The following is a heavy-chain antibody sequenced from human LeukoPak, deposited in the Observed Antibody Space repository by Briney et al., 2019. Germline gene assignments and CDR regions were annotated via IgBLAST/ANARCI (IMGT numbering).Heavy chain of an antibody. CDR1: GGSLTDYY. J-gene: IGHJ4*02. Sequence: PSETLSLTCAISGGSLTDYYWSWIRQPPGKGLEWIGDINDSGSTNSSPSLKSRVVISLDTSKSQLSLKLSPVTAADTATYFCARAGRGTSSRALDYWGQGTLVTVSS. V-gene: IGHV4-34*01. CDR2: INDSGST. D-gene: IGHD1-1*01. CDR3: ARAGRGTSSRALDY.